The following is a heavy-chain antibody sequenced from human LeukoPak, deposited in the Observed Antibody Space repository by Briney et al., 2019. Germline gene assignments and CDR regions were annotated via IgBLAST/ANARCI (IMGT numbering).Heavy chain of an antibody. CDR2: INHSGST. CDR1: GGSFSSYY. V-gene: IGHV4-34*01. Sequence: SETLSLTCAVYGGSFSSYYWSWIRQPPGKGLEWIGEINHSGSTNYNPSLKSRVTISVDTSKNQFSLKLSSVTAADTAVYYCARVLPYYYYYGMDVWGQGTTVTVSS. CDR3: ARVLPYYYYYGMDV. J-gene: IGHJ6*02.